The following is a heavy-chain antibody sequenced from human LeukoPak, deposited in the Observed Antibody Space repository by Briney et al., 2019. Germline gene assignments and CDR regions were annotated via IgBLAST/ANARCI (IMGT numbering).Heavy chain of an antibody. J-gene: IGHJ6*02. V-gene: IGHV1-58*01. D-gene: IGHD6-6*01. Sequence: ASVKVSCKASGFTFTSSAVQWVRQARGQRLEWIGWIVVGSGNTNYAQKFRERVTITRDMSTSTAYMELSSLRSEDTAVYYCAASIAARNPINYYYYYGMDVWGQGTTVTVSS. CDR3: AASIAARNPINYYYYYGMDV. CDR1: GFTFTSSA. CDR2: IVVGSGNT.